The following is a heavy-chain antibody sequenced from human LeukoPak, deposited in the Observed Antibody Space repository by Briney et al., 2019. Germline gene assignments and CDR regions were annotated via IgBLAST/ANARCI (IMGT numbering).Heavy chain of an antibody. CDR2: IYYTGST. D-gene: IGHD1-14*01. J-gene: IGHJ6*02. CDR1: GGSISRRY. CDR3: ATEDRFYGMDV. V-gene: IGHV4-59*11. Sequence: SETLSLSCTVSGGSISRRYWTWIRQPPGKGLEWIGYIYYTGSTNYNPSLKSRVTISEAASKNQFSLKLSSVTAADTAVYYCATEDRFYGMDVWGRGSTVTVSS.